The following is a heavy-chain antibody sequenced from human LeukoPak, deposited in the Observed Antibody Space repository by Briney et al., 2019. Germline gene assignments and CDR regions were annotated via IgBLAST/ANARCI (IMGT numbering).Heavy chain of an antibody. CDR3: AKDPTAIAGGGDYFDY. D-gene: IGHD5-18*01. CDR1: GFTFSSYA. V-gene: IGHV3-23*01. Sequence: PGGSLRLSCAASGFTFSSYAMSWFRQPPGKGREGVSAVSGSGGSTYYADSVKGRFTISRDNSKNTLYVQMNSLRAEDTAVYYCAKDPTAIAGGGDYFDYWGQGTLVTVSS. CDR2: VSGSGGST. J-gene: IGHJ4*02.